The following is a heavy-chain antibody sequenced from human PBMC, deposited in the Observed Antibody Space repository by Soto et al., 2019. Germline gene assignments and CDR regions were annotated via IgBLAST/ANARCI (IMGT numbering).Heavy chain of an antibody. V-gene: IGHV1-3*01. Sequence: ASVKVSCKASGYTFTDYAIHWGRQAPGQGLEWMGWINVGNGNTGYSRKFQGRVTNARDMSASTAYIEVTSLASEDTAIYYCAREGAHYTPLDHWGQGTLVTVSS. J-gene: IGHJ4*02. D-gene: IGHD2-15*01. CDR1: GYTFTDYA. CDR2: INVGNGNT. CDR3: AREGAHYTPLDH.